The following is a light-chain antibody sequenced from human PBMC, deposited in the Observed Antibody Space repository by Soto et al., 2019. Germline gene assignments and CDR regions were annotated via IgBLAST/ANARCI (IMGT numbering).Light chain of an antibody. J-gene: IGLJ3*02. CDR1: SSNIGAGYD. Sequence: QSVLTQPPSVSGAPGQRVTISCTGSSSNIGAGYDVHWYQQVPGTAPKLLIYGNINRPSGVPDRFSGSRSGTSASLAITGLQAEDEADYYCQSYDISLSVVFGGGTKVTVL. V-gene: IGLV1-40*01. CDR3: QSYDISLSVV. CDR2: GNI.